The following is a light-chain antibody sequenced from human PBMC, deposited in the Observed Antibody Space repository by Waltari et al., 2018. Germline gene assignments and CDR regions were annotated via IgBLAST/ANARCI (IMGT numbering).Light chain of an antibody. Sequence: EIVLTQSPATLSLSPGQRAALSCRASQDVNDYLAWYQQKPGQPPRLLIYDASKRATGIPARFSGSGSGTDFTLTISTIEPEDFGVYYCQQRYAFGGGTKVEI. CDR1: QDVNDY. CDR3: QQRYA. CDR2: DAS. J-gene: IGKJ4*01. V-gene: IGKV3-11*01.